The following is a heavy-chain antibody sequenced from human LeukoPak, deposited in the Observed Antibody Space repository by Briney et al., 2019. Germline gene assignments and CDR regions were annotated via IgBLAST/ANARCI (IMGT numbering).Heavy chain of an antibody. CDR2: MNPNSGNT. Sequence: ASVKVSCKASGYTFTSYDINWVRQATGQGLEWMGWMNPNSGNTGYAQKFQGRVTMTRDMSTSTVYMELSSLRSEDTAVYYCARGLYSDAFDIWGQGTMVTVSS. CDR3: ARGLYSDAFDI. V-gene: IGHV1-8*02. J-gene: IGHJ3*02. D-gene: IGHD2-21*01. CDR1: GYTFTSYD.